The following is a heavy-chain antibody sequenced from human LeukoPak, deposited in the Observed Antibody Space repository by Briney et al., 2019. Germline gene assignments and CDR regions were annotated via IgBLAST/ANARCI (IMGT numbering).Heavy chain of an antibody. Sequence: GGSLRLSCAASGFTFSGYSMNWVRQAPGKGLEWLSYISNSNNVIYYADSVKGRFTISRDSAKNSLYLQMNSLRAEDTAVYYCARVRGSGWSLYYIDYWGQGTLVTVSS. J-gene: IGHJ4*02. CDR1: GFTFSGYS. V-gene: IGHV3-48*04. CDR3: ARVRGSGWSLYYIDY. CDR2: ISNSNNVI. D-gene: IGHD6-19*01.